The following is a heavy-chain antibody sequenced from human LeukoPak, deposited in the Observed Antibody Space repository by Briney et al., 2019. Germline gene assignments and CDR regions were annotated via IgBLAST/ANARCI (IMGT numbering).Heavy chain of an antibody. Sequence: SETLSLTCTVSGDSISSGSYYWSWIRQPAGKGLEWIGRIYSSGSTNYNPSLKSRVTLSVDTSKNQFSLKLSSVTAADTAVYYCARHKYSSGWLRYNWFDPWGQGTLVTVSS. CDR2: IYSSGST. V-gene: IGHV4-61*02. D-gene: IGHD6-19*01. CDR3: ARHKYSSGWLRYNWFDP. CDR1: GDSISSGSYY. J-gene: IGHJ5*02.